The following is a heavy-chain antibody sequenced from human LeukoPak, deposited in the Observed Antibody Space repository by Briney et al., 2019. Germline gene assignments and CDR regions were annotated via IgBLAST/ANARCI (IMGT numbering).Heavy chain of an antibody. Sequence: VASVKVSCKASGGTFSSYAISWVRQAPGQGLEWMGGIIPIFGTANYAQKFQGRVTITADESTSTAYMELSSLRSEDTAVYYCARDRAPQLTDNWFDPWGQGTLVTVSS. J-gene: IGHJ5*02. CDR2: IIPIFGTA. V-gene: IGHV1-69*01. CDR3: ARDRAPQLTDNWFDP. D-gene: IGHD5-18*01. CDR1: GGTFSSYA.